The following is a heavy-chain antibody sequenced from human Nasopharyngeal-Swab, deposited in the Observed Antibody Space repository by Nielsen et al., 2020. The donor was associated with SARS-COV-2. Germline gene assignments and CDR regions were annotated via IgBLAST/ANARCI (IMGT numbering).Heavy chain of an antibody. D-gene: IGHD4-11*01. V-gene: IGHV3-33*01. J-gene: IGHJ4*02. CDR3: ARDRRFARNYYFDY. CDR1: GFTFSSYG. Sequence: SCAASGFTFSSYGMHWVRQAPGKGLEWVAVIWYDGSNKYYADSVKGRFTISRDNSKNTLYLQMNSLRAEDTAVYYCARDRRFARNYYFDYWGQGTLVTVSS. CDR2: IWYDGSNK.